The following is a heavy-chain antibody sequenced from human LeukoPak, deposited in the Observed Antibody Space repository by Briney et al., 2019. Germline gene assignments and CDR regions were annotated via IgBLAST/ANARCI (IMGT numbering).Heavy chain of an antibody. CDR3: ARNYYDYVWGSFHYYYYYYMDV. D-gene: IGHD3-16*01. Sequence: SGGSLRLSCAASGFTFSDYYMSWIRQAPGKGLEWVSYISSSGSTIYYADSVKGRFTISRDNAKNSLYLQMNSLRAEDTAVYYCARNYYDYVWGSFHYYYYYYMDVWGKGTTVTISS. CDR1: GFTFSDYY. CDR2: ISSSGSTI. J-gene: IGHJ6*03. V-gene: IGHV3-11*01.